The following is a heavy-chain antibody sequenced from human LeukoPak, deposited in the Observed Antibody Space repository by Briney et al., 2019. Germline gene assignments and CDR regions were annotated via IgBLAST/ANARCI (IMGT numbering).Heavy chain of an antibody. CDR3: AKDVVRGAYYYYGMDV. D-gene: IGHD3-10*01. CDR2: ISWNSGSI. CDR1: GFTFDDYA. V-gene: IGHV3-9*01. Sequence: GRSLRLSCAASGFTFDDYAMHWVRQAPGKGLEWVSGISWNSGSIGYADSVKGRFTISRDNAKNSLYLQMNSLRAEDTALYYCAKDVVRGAYYYYGMDVWGQGTTVTVSS. J-gene: IGHJ6*02.